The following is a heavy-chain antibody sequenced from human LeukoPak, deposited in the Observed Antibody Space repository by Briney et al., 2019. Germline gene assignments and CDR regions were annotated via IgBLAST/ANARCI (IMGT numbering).Heavy chain of an antibody. D-gene: IGHD3-22*01. CDR2: INPHGTTI. V-gene: IGHV3-74*01. CDR1: RFTFKSSW. CDR3: ARDFNTNYYSSSGDDFDY. J-gene: IGHJ4*02. Sequence: PGGSLRLSCAVSRFTFKSSWMQWVRQAPGKGLVWVSRINPHGTTISYADSVKGRFTISRDNAKNTVYLQMNSLRVDDTAVYYCARDFNTNYYSSSGDDFDYWGQGTLVTVSS.